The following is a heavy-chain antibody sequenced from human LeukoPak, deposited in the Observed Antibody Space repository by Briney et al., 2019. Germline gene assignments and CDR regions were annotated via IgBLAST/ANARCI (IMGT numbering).Heavy chain of an antibody. CDR2: ISSSSYI. CDR1: GFTFSSYS. V-gene: IGHV3-21*01. Sequence: GGSLRLSCAASGFTFSSYSMNWVRQAPGKGLEWVSSISSSSYIYYADSVKGRFTISRDNAKNSLYLQMNSLRAEDTAVYYCARRHDSSSAFDIWGQGTMVTVSS. CDR3: ARRHDSSSAFDI. J-gene: IGHJ3*02. D-gene: IGHD6-13*01.